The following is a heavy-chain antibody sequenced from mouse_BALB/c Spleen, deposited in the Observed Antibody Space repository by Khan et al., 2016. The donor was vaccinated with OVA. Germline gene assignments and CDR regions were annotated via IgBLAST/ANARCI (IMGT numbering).Heavy chain of an antibody. J-gene: IGHJ3*01. CDR2: ISYNGSN. Sequence: EVQLQESGPGLVKPSQSLSLTCSVTGYSITSGYYWNWIRQFPGNKLEWMGYISYNGSNNYNPSLKNRISITRDTPENQFFLTLNSMTTEDTATYYCTRLKNYYSYLAYWGQGTLVTVSA. CDR3: TRLKNYYSYLAY. D-gene: IGHD1-2*01. CDR1: GYSITSGYY. V-gene: IGHV3-6*02.